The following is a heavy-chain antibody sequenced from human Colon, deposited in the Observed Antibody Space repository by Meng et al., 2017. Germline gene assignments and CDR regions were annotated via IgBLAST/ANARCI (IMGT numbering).Heavy chain of an antibody. J-gene: IGHJ4*02. CDR2: INPSGGST. V-gene: IGHV1-46*01. D-gene: IGHD3-9*01. Sequence: VQLVAAGAGRTETRALWEVAYKASGFTFSTYYMQWWRQAPGQGLERMGIINPSGGSTSYAQKFQGRVTRTRPKSTSTVHMELRSLRSEDTAMYDCAREDILTGSSLDYWGQGTLVTVSS. CDR3: AREDILTGSSLDY. CDR1: GFTFSTYY.